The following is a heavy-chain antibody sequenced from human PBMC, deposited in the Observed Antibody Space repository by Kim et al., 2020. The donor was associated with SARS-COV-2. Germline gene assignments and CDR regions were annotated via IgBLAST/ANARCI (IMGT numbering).Heavy chain of an antibody. D-gene: IGHD1-26*01. CDR2: ADNKGRT. J-gene: IGHJ6*02. CDR3: VGDTSGSYLPHCVDV. CDR1: GAYVSGGGYY. Sequence: SETLSLTCTVSGAYVSGGGYYWTWIRQAPGQGLEWIGYADNKGRTDYNPPLKSRVTISVDTSKHQFFMRLTSMTAADAGLYFCVGDTSGSYLPHCVDVWGQATTVTVAS. V-gene: IGHV4-61*08.